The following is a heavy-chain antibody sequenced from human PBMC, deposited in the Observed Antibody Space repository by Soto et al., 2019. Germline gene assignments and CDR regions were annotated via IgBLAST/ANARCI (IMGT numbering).Heavy chain of an antibody. V-gene: IGHV3-43*02. CDR1: GFTFDDYA. D-gene: IGHD6-13*01. Sequence: GGSLRLSCAASGFTFDDYAMHWVRQAPGKGLEWVSLISGDGGSTYYADSVKGRFTISRDNSKNSLYLQMNSLRTEDTALYYCAKDMGGLGSWYYYYGMDVWGQGTTVTVSS. CDR3: AKDMGGLGSWYYYYGMDV. J-gene: IGHJ6*02. CDR2: ISGDGGST.